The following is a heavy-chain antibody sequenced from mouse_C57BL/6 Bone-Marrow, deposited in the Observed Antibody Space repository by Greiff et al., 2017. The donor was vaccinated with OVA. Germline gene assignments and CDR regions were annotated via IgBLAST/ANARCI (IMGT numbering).Heavy chain of an antibody. Sequence: LQESGAELARPGASVKLSCKASGYTFTSYGISWVKQRTGQGLEWIGEIYPRSGNTYYNEKFKGKATLTADKSSSTAYMELRSLTSEDSAVYFCASYRGDYWGQGTSVTVSS. CDR3: ASYRGDY. J-gene: IGHJ4*01. D-gene: IGHD5-5*01. CDR2: IYPRSGNT. CDR1: GYTFTSYG. V-gene: IGHV1-81*01.